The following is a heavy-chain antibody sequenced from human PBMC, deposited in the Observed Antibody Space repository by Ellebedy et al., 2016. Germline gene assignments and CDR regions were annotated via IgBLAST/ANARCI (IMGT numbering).Heavy chain of an antibody. CDR2: ISDSGETT. J-gene: IGHJ4*02. CDR3: ANVRVLGQWLVQGDY. CDR1: GFTFSSYT. D-gene: IGHD6-19*01. V-gene: IGHV3-23*01. Sequence: GESLKISXAASGFTFSSYTMSWVRQAPGKGLEWVSVISDSGETTYYADSVKGRLTISRDNSKNTLYLRLNSLRAEDTAVYYCANVRVLGQWLVQGDYWGQGTLVTVSS.